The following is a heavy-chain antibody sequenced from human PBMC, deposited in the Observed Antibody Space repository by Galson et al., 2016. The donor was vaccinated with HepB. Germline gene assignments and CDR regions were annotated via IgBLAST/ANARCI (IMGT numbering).Heavy chain of an antibody. J-gene: IGHJ4*02. Sequence: SLRLSCAASGFTFSTYAMNWVRQAPGKGLEWVPSISSSSRDIYYADSVKGRFIISRDNAQNPLYLQMNSLRDEDTALFYCAGGPPLESNYWAEYYFDSWGQGTLVTVSS. CDR1: GFTFSTYA. CDR2: ISSSSRDI. CDR3: AGGPPLESNYWAEYYFDS. V-gene: IGHV3-21*01. D-gene: IGHD4-11*01.